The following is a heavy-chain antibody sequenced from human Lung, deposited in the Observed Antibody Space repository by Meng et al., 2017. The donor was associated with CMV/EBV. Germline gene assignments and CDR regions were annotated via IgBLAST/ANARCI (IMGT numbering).Heavy chain of an antibody. CDR2: VSGCDGET. D-gene: IGHD1-26*01. J-gene: IGHJ3*02. CDR1: GYTFSSYG. V-gene: IGHV1-18*01. CDR3: VRDWECIARSDFFDI. Sequence: ASXXVSXKASGYTFSSYGIGWGRQAPGQGLEWMGWVSGCDGETNYAQEIEGRVTMTTDTSTSTVYMELRSLRSDDTAVYYCVRDWECIARSDFFDIWGQGTTVTVSS.